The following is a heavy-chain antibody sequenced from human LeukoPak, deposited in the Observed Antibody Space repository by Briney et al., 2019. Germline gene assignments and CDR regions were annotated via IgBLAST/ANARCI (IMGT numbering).Heavy chain of an antibody. CDR3: ARRGAGSGGLDY. Sequence: PGGSLRLSCAASGFSFSHYAMNWVRQAPGKGLEWVSTIIETGASPYYADSVRGRFTVSRDSSKNMFYLQMNSLRAEDTAIYYCARRGAGSGGLDYWGQGTLVTVSS. D-gene: IGHD6-19*01. CDR1: GFSFSHYA. CDR2: IIETGASP. J-gene: IGHJ4*02. V-gene: IGHV3-23*01.